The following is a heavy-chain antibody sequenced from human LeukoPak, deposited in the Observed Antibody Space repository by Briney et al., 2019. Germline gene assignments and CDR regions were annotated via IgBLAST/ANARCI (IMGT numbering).Heavy chain of an antibody. D-gene: IGHD3-3*02. CDR1: GGSISSSSYY. CDR2: ISHSGST. Sequence: SETLSLTCTVSGGSISSSSYYWGWIRQPPGKGLKWIGSISHSGSTYYNPSLKSRVTISVDTSENQFSLKLSSLTAADTAVYYCARLRRSRLAEFDYWGQGTLVTVSS. CDR3: ARLRRSRLAEFDY. J-gene: IGHJ4*02. V-gene: IGHV4-39*07.